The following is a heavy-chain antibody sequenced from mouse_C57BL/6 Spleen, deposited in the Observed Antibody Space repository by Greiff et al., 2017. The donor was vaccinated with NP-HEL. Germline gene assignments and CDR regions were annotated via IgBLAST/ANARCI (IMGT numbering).Heavy chain of an antibody. D-gene: IGHD3-3*01. CDR2: IHPNSGST. CDR3: AREGLNRAMGY. J-gene: IGHJ4*01. V-gene: IGHV1-64*01. Sequence: QVQLQQPGAELVKPGASVTLSCKASGYTFTSYWMHWVKQRPGQGLEWIGMIHPNSGSTNYNEKFKSKATLTVDKSSSTAYMQLSSLTSEDSAVYYCAREGLNRAMGYWGQGTSVTVSS. CDR1: GYTFTSYW.